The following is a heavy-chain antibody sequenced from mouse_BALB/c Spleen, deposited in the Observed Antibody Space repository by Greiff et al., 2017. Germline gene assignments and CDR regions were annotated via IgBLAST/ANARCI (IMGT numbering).Heavy chain of an antibody. CDR3: ARQDYGYGAFAY. D-gene: IGHD2-2*01. Sequence: EVQGVESGGGLVKPGGSLKLSCAASGFAFSSYYMSWVRQTPEKRLEWVAYISSGGGSTYYPDTVKGRFTISRDNAKNTLYLQMSSLKSEDTAMYYCARQDYGYGAFAYWGQGTLVTVSA. CDR2: ISSGGGST. J-gene: IGHJ3*01. V-gene: IGHV5-12-1*01. CDR1: GFAFSSYY.